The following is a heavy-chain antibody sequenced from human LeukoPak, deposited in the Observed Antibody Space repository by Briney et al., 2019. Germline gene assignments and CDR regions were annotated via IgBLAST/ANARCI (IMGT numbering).Heavy chain of an antibody. D-gene: IGHD7-27*01. CDR3: DRGERLGIDY. Sequence: SETLSLTCTVSSGSISTSNYYWGWVRQPPGKALEWIGYIYYSGSTHYTNYNPSLKSRVTISVDTSKNQFSLKLSSVTAADTAVYYCDRGERLGIDYWGQGTLVTVSS. CDR1: SGSISTSNYY. V-gene: IGHV4-61*05. CDR2: IYYSGSTHYT. J-gene: IGHJ4*02.